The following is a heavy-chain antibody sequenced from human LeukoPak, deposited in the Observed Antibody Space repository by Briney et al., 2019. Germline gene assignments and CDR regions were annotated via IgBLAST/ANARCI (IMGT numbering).Heavy chain of an antibody. CDR2: IHYSGSA. D-gene: IGHD3-22*01. CDR3: ARVEYDSSGSRLDY. CDR1: GGSLGSYY. Sequence: SGTLSLTCTVSGGSLGSYYWSWIRQPPGTGLEWIGHIHYSGSAKYSPSLESRVTMSVDTSKDQFSLKLASVTAADTAVYYCARVEYDSSGSRLDYWGQGTLVVVSS. J-gene: IGHJ4*02. V-gene: IGHV4-59*01.